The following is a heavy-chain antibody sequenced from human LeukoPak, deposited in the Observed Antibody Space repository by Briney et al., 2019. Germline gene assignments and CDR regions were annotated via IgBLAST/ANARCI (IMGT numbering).Heavy chain of an antibody. CDR2: IHYSGST. Sequence: SETLSLTCTVSGGSISSSSYYWGWIRQPPGKGLEWIGSIHYSGSTYYNPSLKSRVTISVDTSKNQFSLKLSSVTAADTAVYYCASEYGSGSPYYYYGMDVWGQGTTVTVSS. CDR1: GGSISSSSYY. J-gene: IGHJ6*02. CDR3: ASEYGSGSPYYYYGMDV. V-gene: IGHV4-39*01. D-gene: IGHD3-10*01.